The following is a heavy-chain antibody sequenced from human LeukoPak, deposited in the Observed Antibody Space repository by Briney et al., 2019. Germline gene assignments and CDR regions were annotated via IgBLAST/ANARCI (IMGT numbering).Heavy chain of an antibody. D-gene: IGHD1-7*01. CDR1: GGSFSGYY. V-gene: IGHV4-34*01. CDR3: ARRYNWNYRNRFDP. Sequence: SETLSLTCAVYGGSFSGYYWSWIRQPPGKGLEWIGEINHSGSTNYNPSLKSRVTISVDTSKNQFSLKLSSVTAADTAVYYCARRYNWNYRNRFDPWGQGTLVTVSS. J-gene: IGHJ5*02. CDR2: INHSGST.